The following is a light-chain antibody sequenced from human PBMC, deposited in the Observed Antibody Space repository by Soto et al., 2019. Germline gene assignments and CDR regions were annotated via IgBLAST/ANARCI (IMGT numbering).Light chain of an antibody. Sequence: IGVKQSAATLSVYQGERATLSCRASQSVSSNLAWYQQKPGQAPRLLIYGASTRATGIPARFSGSGSGTEFTLTISSLQSEDFAVYYCQQYNNWPITFGQGTRLEIK. V-gene: IGKV3-15*01. CDR3: QQYNNWPIT. J-gene: IGKJ5*01. CDR1: QSVSSN. CDR2: GAS.